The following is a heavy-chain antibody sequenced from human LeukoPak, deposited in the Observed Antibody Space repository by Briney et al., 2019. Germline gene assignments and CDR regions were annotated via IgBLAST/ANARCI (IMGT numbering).Heavy chain of an antibody. CDR1: GFPFSSHG. CDR3: ARGWLQGFGGI. CDR2: ISSSGSTI. J-gene: IGHJ3*02. Sequence: GGSLRLSCAASGFPFSSHGMSWIRQAPGKGLEWVSYISSSGSTIYYAGSVKGRFTISRDNAKNSLYLQMNSLRAEDTAVYYCARGWLQGFGGIWGQGTMVTVSS. V-gene: IGHV3-11*01. D-gene: IGHD5-24*01.